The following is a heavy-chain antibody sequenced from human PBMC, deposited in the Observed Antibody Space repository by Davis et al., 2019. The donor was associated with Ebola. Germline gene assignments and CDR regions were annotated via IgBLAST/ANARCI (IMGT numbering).Heavy chain of an antibody. J-gene: IGHJ6*02. D-gene: IGHD6-13*01. CDR2: IIPIFGTA. CDR1: GYTFTSYG. Sequence: SVKVSCKASGYTFTSYGISWVRQAPGQGLEWMGGIIPIFGTANYAQKFQGRVTITADESTSTAYMELSSLRSEDTAVYYCARDSSSSWYDNYYGMDVWGQGTTVTVSS. V-gene: IGHV1-69*13. CDR3: ARDSSSSWYDNYYGMDV.